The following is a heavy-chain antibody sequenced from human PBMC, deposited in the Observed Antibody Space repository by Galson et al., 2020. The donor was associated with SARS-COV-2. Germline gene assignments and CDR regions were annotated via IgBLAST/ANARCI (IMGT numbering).Heavy chain of an antibody. J-gene: IGHJ6*02. V-gene: IGHV4-59*01. CDR1: GGSMKNYY. CDR2: IYYSGRT. CDR3: ARSLLGGITYYSYYAMDV. D-gene: IGHD1-26*01. Sequence: ETSETLSLTCTVSGGSMKNYYWSWIRQPPGKGLEWIGYIYYSGRTNYNPSLKSRVTISVDTSENQFSLKLSSVTAADTAVYYCARSLLGGITYYSYYAMDVWGQGTTLTVSS.